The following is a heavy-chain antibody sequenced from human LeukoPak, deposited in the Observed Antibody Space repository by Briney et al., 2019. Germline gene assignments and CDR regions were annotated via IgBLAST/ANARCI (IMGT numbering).Heavy chain of an antibody. Sequence: GGSLRLSCAASGFTLSSYAMHWVRQAPGKGLEWVAVISYDGSNKYYADSVKGRFTISRDNSKNTLYLQMNSLRAEDTAVYYCARDYLPSFQFDYWGQGTLVTVSS. CDR3: ARDYLPSFQFDY. J-gene: IGHJ4*02. CDR1: GFTLSSYA. V-gene: IGHV3-30-3*01. D-gene: IGHD2-2*01. CDR2: ISYDGSNK.